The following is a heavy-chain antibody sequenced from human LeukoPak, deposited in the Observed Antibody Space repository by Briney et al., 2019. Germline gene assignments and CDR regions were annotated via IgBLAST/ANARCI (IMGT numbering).Heavy chain of an antibody. D-gene: IGHD6-13*01. Sequence: SVKVSCKASGGTFSSYAISWLRQAPGQGLEWMGGIIPIFGTANYAQKFQGRVTITTDESTSTAYMELSSLRSEDTAVYYCARAAQQLVLLPSYYFDYWGQGTLVTVSS. CDR1: GGTFSSYA. V-gene: IGHV1-69*05. CDR3: ARAAQQLVLLPSYYFDY. J-gene: IGHJ4*02. CDR2: IIPIFGTA.